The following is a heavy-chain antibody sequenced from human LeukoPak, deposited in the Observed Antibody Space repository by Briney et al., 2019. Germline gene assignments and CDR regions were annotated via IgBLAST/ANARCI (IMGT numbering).Heavy chain of an antibody. Sequence: ASVKVSCKASGYTFTSYAMHWVRQAPGQRLEWMGWINAGNGNTKYSRKFQGRVTITRDTSASTAYMELSSLRSEDTAVYYCARGGKVAGSNYFDYWGQGTLVTVSS. CDR2: INAGNGNT. D-gene: IGHD6-19*01. CDR3: ARGGKVAGSNYFDY. CDR1: GYTFTSYA. J-gene: IGHJ4*02. V-gene: IGHV1-3*01.